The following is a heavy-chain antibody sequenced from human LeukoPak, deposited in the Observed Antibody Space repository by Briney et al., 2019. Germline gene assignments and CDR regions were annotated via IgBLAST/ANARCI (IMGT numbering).Heavy chain of an antibody. CDR3: ASSAGALIDC. Sequence: GGSLRLSCAASGFTFSNYDMHWVRQAPGKGLEWVAVIWFDGSNKFYADSVKGRFTISRDNSKNTLYLQMNSLRAEDTAVYYCASSAGALIDCWGQGSLVIVSS. J-gene: IGHJ4*02. CDR1: GFTFSNYD. CDR2: IWFDGSNK. V-gene: IGHV3-33*01. D-gene: IGHD6-19*01.